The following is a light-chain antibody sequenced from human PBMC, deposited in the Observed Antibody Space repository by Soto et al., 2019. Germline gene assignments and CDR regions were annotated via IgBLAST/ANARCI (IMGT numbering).Light chain of an antibody. V-gene: IGKV1-17*01. CDR1: QGLNNN. J-gene: IGKJ3*01. CDR2: ATS. CDR3: LKHNNYAFT. Sequence: DIQMTQSPSSLSASIGDRVTLTCRASQGLNNNLGWYQQKPGRAPKRLISATSTLESGVPSRFSGGGFEKELTHAIRSLHHEEFAPYFCLKHNNYAFTCGPGTKVDIK.